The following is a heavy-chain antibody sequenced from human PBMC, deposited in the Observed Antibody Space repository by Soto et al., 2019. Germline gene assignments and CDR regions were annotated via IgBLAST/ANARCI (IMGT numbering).Heavy chain of an antibody. Sequence: LRLSCSVSGFTFSNFDMHWIRQPPGKGLEWIGYIYYSGSTSYNASLKSRTSISADPSNNQFSLKLHSLTAADTAVYFCGTMPIVVEPAPMDVWGPGTSVTVSS. CDR2: IYYSGST. D-gene: IGHD2-2*01. J-gene: IGHJ6*02. CDR1: GFTFSNFDMH. CDR3: GTMPIVVEPAPMDV. V-gene: IGHV4-30-4*01.